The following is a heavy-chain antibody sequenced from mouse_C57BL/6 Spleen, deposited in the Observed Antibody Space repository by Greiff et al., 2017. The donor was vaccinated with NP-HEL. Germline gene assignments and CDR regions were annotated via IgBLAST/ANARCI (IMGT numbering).Heavy chain of an antibody. CDR1: GYTFTSYW. V-gene: IGHV1-61*01. Sequence: QVQLQQPGAELVRPGSSVKLSCKASGYTFTSYWMDWVKQRPGQGLEWIGNIYPSDSETHYNQKFKDKATLTVDKSSSTAYMQLSSLTSEDSAVYYCARIYYDYDGGYWGQGTTLTVSS. CDR2: IYPSDSET. D-gene: IGHD2-4*01. CDR3: ARIYYDYDGGY. J-gene: IGHJ2*01.